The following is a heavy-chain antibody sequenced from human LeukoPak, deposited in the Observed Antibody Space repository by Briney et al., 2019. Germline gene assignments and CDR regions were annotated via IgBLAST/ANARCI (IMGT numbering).Heavy chain of an antibody. CDR3: ARDAVRGVSWFDP. J-gene: IGHJ5*02. V-gene: IGHV1-18*04. Sequence: ASVKVSCKASGYTFTSYYMHWVRQAPGQGLEWMGWISAYNGNTNYAQKLQGRVTMTTDTSTSTAYMELRSLRSDDTAVYYCARDAVRGVSWFDPWGQGTLVTVSS. CDR2: ISAYNGNT. D-gene: IGHD3-10*01. CDR1: GYTFTSYY.